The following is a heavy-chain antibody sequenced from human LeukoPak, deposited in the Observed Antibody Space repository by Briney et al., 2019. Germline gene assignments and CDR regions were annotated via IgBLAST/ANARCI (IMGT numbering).Heavy chain of an antibody. CDR2: ISSNGGST. Sequence: GGSLRLSCAASGFTFSSYAMHWVRQAPGKGLEYVSAISSNGGSTYYANSVKGRFTISRDNSKNTLYLQMGSLRAEDMAVYYCARALRYCSSTSCPNPNYYYYYYMDVWGKGTTVTVSS. J-gene: IGHJ6*03. V-gene: IGHV3-64*01. CDR1: GFTFSSYA. D-gene: IGHD2-2*01. CDR3: ARALRYCSSTSCPNPNYYYYYYMDV.